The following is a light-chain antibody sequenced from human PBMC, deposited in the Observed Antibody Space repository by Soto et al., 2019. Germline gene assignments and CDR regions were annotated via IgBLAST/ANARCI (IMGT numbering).Light chain of an antibody. CDR3: QQYNSYAWT. Sequence: DIQMTQSPSTLSASVGDRVTITCRASQSISSWLAWYQQKPGKAPKLLIYKASSLGSGVPSRFSGSGSGTEFTLTISSLQPDDFATCYCQQYNSYAWTFGQGTKVEIK. CDR1: QSISSW. J-gene: IGKJ1*01. V-gene: IGKV1-5*03. CDR2: KAS.